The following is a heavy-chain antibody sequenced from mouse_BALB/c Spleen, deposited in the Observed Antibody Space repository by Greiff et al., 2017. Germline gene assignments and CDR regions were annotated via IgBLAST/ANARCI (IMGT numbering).Heavy chain of an antibody. CDR3: ARYIRYFDY. Sequence: EVQLVESGGGLVKPGGSLKLSCAASGFTFSSYTMSWVRQTPEKRLEWVATISSGGGNTYYPDSVKGRFTISRDNAKNNLYLQMSSLRSEDTALYYCARYIRYFDYWGQGTTLTVSS. CDR2: ISSGGGNT. J-gene: IGHJ2*01. V-gene: IGHV5-9*03. D-gene: IGHD1-1*01. CDR1: GFTFSSYT.